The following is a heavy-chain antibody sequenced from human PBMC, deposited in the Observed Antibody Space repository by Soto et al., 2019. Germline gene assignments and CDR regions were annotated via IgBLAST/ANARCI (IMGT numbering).Heavy chain of an antibody. J-gene: IGHJ4*02. CDR1: GGSVSSGSYY. Sequence: SETLSLTCTVSGGSVSSGSYYWSWIRQPPGKGLEWIGYIYYSGSTNYNPSLKSRVTISVDTSKNQFSLKLSSVTAADTAVYYCARGPWEPLDYYFDSWGQGTLVTSPQ. CDR2: IYYSGST. V-gene: IGHV4-61*01. CDR3: ARGPWEPLDYYFDS. D-gene: IGHD1-26*01.